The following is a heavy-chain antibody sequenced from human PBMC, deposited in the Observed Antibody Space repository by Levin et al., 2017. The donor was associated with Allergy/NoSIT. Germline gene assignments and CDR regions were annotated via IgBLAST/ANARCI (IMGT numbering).Heavy chain of an antibody. CDR1: GFTFSSYA. Sequence: QTGGSLRLSCAASGFTFSSYAMHWVRQAPGKGLEWVAVISYDGSNKYYADSVKGRFTISRDNSKNTLYLQMNSLRAEDTAVYYCARGEGGDFWSGLVDYWGQGTLVTVSS. D-gene: IGHD3-3*01. CDR2: ISYDGSNK. CDR3: ARGEGGDFWSGLVDY. V-gene: IGHV3-30-3*01. J-gene: IGHJ4*02.